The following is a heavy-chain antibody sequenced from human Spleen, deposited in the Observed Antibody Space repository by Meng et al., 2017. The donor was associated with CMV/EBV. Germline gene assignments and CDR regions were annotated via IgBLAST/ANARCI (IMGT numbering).Heavy chain of an antibody. J-gene: IGHJ4*02. CDR3: ARNYPRRDGYNDLDY. D-gene: IGHD5-24*01. Sequence: SGYTFTNYYMHWVRQAPRQGLEWMEIINPSGGSTSYAQKFQGRVTMTRDTSTSTVYMELSSLRSEDTAVYYCARNYPRRDGYNDLDYWGQGTLVTVSS. CDR1: GYTFTNYY. CDR2: INPSGGST. V-gene: IGHV1-46*01.